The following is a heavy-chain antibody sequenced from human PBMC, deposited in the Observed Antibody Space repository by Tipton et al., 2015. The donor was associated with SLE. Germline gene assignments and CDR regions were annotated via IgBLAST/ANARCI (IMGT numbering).Heavy chain of an antibody. CDR1: VGSLSSSSYY. J-gene: IGHJ4*02. V-gene: IGHV4-39*07. CDR3: ARGPFQRWPPGAY. D-gene: IGHD6-19*01. CDR2: LYHRGST. Sequence: TLSLTCTVSVGSLSSSSYYRGWIRQPPGKGRVWVGSLYHRGSTYYNPSLKSRVTISLDTSKSQFSLILNSLAAADTAVYYCARGPFQRWPPGAYWGQGTLVTVSS.